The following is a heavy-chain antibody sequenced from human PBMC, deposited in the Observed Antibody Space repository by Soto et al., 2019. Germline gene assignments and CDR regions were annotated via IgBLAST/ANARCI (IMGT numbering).Heavy chain of an antibody. D-gene: IGHD3-22*01. CDR3: AKDRPEYDSSGFYPNY. CDR2: ISGSGSGT. V-gene: IGHV3-23*01. J-gene: IGHJ4*02. CDR1: GFTFNNYA. Sequence: LRLSCAASGFTFNNYAMSWVRQAPGKGLEWVSGISGSGSGTYYAASVKGRFTISRDNFRNTLYLQMYSLRAEDTAVYYCAKDRPEYDSSGFYPNYWGQGTLVTVSS.